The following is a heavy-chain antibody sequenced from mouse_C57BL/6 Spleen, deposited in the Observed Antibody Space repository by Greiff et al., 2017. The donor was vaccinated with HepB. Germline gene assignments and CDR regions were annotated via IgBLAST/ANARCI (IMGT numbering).Heavy chain of an antibody. V-gene: IGHV1-54*01. CDR2: INPGSGGT. CDR3: ARWLTGTRFAY. Sequence: QVQLQQSGAELVRPGTSVKVSCKASGYAFTNYLIEWVKQRPGQGLEWIGVINPGSGGTNYNEKFKGKATLTADKSSSTAYMQLSSLTSEDSAVYFCARWLTGTRFAYWGQGTLVTVSA. CDR1: GYAFTNYL. J-gene: IGHJ3*01. D-gene: IGHD4-1*01.